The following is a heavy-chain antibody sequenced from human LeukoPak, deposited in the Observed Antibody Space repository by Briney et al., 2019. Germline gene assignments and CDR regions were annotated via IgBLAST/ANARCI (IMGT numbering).Heavy chain of an antibody. V-gene: IGHV4-38-2*01. D-gene: IGHD5-24*01. J-gene: IGHJ4*02. CDR2: IYYSGST. Sequence: PSETLSLTCAVSGFSISSGYYWGWIRQPPGKGLEWIGSIYYSGSTYYNPSLKSRVIISVDTSKNQFSLKLSSVTAADTALYYCARKRRDGYNFFDFWGQGTLVTVSS. CDR1: GFSISSGYY. CDR3: ARKRRDGYNFFDF.